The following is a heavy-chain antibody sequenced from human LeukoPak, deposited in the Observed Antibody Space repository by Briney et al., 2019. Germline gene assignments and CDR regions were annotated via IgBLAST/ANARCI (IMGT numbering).Heavy chain of an antibody. V-gene: IGHV3-53*01. J-gene: IGHJ4*02. CDR3: ARAPSGWYFDS. Sequence: HPGGSLRLSCAASGFTVRSAYISWVRQAPGKGLEWLSAICSDGNTYYADSVKGRFTIFRDNSKNMLYLQMNSLRADDTAVYYCARAPSGWYFDSWGQGTLVTVSS. CDR1: GFTVRSAY. CDR2: ICSDGNT. D-gene: IGHD6-19*01.